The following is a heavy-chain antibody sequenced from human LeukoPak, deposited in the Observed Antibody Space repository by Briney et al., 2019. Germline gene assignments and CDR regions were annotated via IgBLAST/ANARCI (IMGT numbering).Heavy chain of an antibody. Sequence: SETLSLTCAVYGGSFSGYYWSWIRQPPGKGLEWIGEINHSGSTNYNPSLKSRVTISVDTSKNQFSLKLSSVTAADTAVYYCARGQGYSYGHAPGGTYGMDVWGRGTTVTVSS. J-gene: IGHJ6*04. D-gene: IGHD5-18*01. CDR3: ARGQGYSYGHAPGGTYGMDV. CDR1: GGSFSGYY. CDR2: INHSGST. V-gene: IGHV4-34*01.